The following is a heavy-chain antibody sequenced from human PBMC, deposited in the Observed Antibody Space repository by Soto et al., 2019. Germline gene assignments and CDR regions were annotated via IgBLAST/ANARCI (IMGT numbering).Heavy chain of an antibody. CDR3: ARDWNGDKYFDF. CDR2: IYSDDNT. D-gene: IGHD4-17*01. J-gene: IGHJ4*02. CDR1: GNTTTNGH. V-gene: IGHV3-53*01. Sequence: DVQLVKSGGGLIQPGGSRRLSCAASGNTTTNGHMNWVLQAPGKGLEWVSVIYSDDNTNYADAVKGRFTISRDTSKNTVYLQMNSLRAEDTAVYYCARDWNGDKYFDFWDQGSLVTVST.